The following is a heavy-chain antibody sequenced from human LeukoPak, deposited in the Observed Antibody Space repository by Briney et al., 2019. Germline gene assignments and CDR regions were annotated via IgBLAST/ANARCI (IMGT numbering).Heavy chain of an antibody. CDR3: ARHMPARWLQLGGIGYFDY. Sequence: SQTPSLTCTVSGGSISSGSYYWSWIRQPAGKGLEWIGSIYYSGSTYYNPSLKSRVTISVDTSKNQFSLKLSSVTAADTAVYYCARHMPARWLQLGGIGYFDYWGQGTLVTVSS. CDR2: IYYSGST. CDR1: GGSISSGSYY. V-gene: IGHV4-61*02. J-gene: IGHJ4*02. D-gene: IGHD5-24*01.